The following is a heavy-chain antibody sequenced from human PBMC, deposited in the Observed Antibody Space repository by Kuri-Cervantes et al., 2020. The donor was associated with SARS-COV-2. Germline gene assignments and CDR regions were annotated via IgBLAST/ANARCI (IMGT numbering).Heavy chain of an antibody. CDR3: ARSQGYCTANSCSWTWFDP. CDR1: GGTFSSYS. J-gene: IGHJ5*02. D-gene: IGHD2-8*02. Sequence: SVKVSCKASGGTFSSYSANWVRQAPGQGLEWMGRIIPTFDTTAYAQKFQGRVIFTADESSSTAYMEVNSLTSEDTAVYFCARSQGYCTANSCSWTWFDPWGQGTQVTVSS. CDR2: IIPTFDTT. V-gene: IGHV1-69*13.